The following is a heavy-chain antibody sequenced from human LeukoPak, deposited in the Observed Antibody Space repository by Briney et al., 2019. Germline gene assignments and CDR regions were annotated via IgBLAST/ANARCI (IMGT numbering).Heavy chain of an antibody. CDR2: IFYSGST. CDR1: SGSISTSNYY. Sequence: PSETLSLTCTVSSGSISTSNYYWGWVRQPPGKALEWIGNIFYSGSTYYSPSLKSRVTISVDTSKNQFSLKLSSVTAADTAVYYCARVSAPGIAAAGYMDVWGKGTTVTVSS. J-gene: IGHJ6*03. D-gene: IGHD6-13*01. V-gene: IGHV4-39*07. CDR3: ARVSAPGIAAAGYMDV.